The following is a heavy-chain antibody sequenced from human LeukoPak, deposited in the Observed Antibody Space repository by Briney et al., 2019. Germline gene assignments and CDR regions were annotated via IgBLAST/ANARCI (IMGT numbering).Heavy chain of an antibody. CDR1: GGSFCGYY. V-gene: IGHV4-34*01. CDR2: INHSGST. Sequence: SETLSLTCAVYGGSFCGYYWSWLRQPPGKGREWIGEINHSGSTNYNPSLKSRVTISVDTSKNQFSLKLSSVTAADTAVYYCARGNSGSYLRYYYYYMDVWGKGTTVTISS. CDR3: ARGNSGSYLRYYYYYMDV. J-gene: IGHJ6*03. D-gene: IGHD1-26*01.